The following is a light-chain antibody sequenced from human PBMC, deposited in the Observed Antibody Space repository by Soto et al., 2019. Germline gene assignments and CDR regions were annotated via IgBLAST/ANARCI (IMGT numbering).Light chain of an antibody. CDR3: RSYTSSTTYV. J-gene: IGLJ1*01. Sequence: QSALTQPASVSGSPGQSITISCTGTSSDVGGYKYVSWYQHHPGTGPKLMLYDVSNRPSGVSNRFSGSKSGNTASLTISGRQAEDEAYYYCRSYTSSTTYVFGTGTKLTVL. CDR1: SSDVGGYKY. CDR2: DVS. V-gene: IGLV2-14*01.